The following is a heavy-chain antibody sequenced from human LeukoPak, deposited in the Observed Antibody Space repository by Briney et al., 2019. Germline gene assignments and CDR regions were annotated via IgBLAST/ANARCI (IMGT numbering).Heavy chain of an antibody. J-gene: IGHJ4*02. CDR1: GGSFSGYY. Sequence: SETLSLTCAVYGGSFSGYYWSWIRQPPGKGLEWIGEINHSESTNYNPSLKSRVTISVDTSKNQFSLKLSSVTAADTAVHYCARRTGRSGSSSWYRYYFDYWGQGTLVTVSS. D-gene: IGHD6-13*01. CDR2: INHSEST. CDR3: ARRTGRSGSSSWYRYYFDY. V-gene: IGHV4-34*01.